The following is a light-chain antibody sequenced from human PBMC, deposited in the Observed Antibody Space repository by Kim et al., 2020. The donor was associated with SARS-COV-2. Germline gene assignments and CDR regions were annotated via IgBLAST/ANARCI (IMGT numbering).Light chain of an antibody. V-gene: IGLV3-21*04. CDR1: YIGSKS. CDR3: QVWDSNSDDAGVE. J-gene: IGLJ2*01. Sequence: GVTASITCGGGYIGSKSVHWYQQKPGQAPVLVISFDSDRPSGIPERFSGSNSGNTATLTITRVEAGDEADYYCQVWDSNSDDAGVEFGGGTQLTVL. CDR2: FDS.